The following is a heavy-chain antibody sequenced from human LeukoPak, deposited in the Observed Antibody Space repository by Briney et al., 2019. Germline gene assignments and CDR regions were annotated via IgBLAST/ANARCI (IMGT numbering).Heavy chain of an antibody. Sequence: SETLSLTCAVYGGSFSGYYWSWIRQPPGKGLEWIGEINHSGSTNYNPSLKSRVTLSVDTSKNQFSLRLSSVTAADTAIYWCTRRREQLYPNWFDPWGQGTLVTVSS. CDR2: INHSGST. CDR1: GGSFSGYY. J-gene: IGHJ5*02. D-gene: IGHD6-13*01. CDR3: TRRREQLYPNWFDP. V-gene: IGHV4-34*01.